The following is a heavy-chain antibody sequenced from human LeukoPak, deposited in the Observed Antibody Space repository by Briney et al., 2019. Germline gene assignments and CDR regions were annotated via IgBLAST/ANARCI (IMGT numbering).Heavy chain of an antibody. J-gene: IGHJ4*02. CDR3: AKDLVTFGGVIVAFDY. CDR1: GFTFMTYG. Sequence: GGSLRLSCAASGFTFMTYGMNWVRQAPGKGLEWLSSITTSGFYTYYADSVKGRFTISRDTANNSLYLQMNSLRAEDTAVYYCAKDLVTFGGVIVAFDYWGQGTLVTVSS. CDR2: ITTSGFYT. V-gene: IGHV3-21*04. D-gene: IGHD3-16*02.